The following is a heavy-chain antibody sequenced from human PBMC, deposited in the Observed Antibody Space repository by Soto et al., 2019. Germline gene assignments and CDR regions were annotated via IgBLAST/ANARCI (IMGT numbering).Heavy chain of an antibody. V-gene: IGHV5-10-1*01. CDR1: GYSFTSYW. CDR2: IDPSDSYT. D-gene: IGHD3-9*01. Sequence: GEFLKISCKGSGYSFTSYWISWVRQMPGKGLEWMGRIDPSDSYTNYSPSFQGHVTISADKSISTAYLQWSSLKASDTAMYYCARLLYYDILTGYYRSSFDYGMDVWGQGTTVTVSS. CDR3: ARLLYYDILTGYYRSSFDYGMDV. J-gene: IGHJ6*02.